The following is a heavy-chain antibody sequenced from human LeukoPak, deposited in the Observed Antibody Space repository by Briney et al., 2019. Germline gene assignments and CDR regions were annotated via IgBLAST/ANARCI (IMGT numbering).Heavy chain of an antibody. Sequence: GSLRLSCTASGFTFSSYSMNWVRQPPGKGLEWIGEINHSGSTNYNPSLKSRVTISVDTSKNQFSLKLSSVTAADTAVYYCARVARCTSCFDVDYWGQGTLVTVSS. J-gene: IGHJ4*02. CDR3: ARVARCTSCFDVDY. CDR1: GFTFSSYS. CDR2: INHSGST. D-gene: IGHD2-2*01. V-gene: IGHV4-34*01.